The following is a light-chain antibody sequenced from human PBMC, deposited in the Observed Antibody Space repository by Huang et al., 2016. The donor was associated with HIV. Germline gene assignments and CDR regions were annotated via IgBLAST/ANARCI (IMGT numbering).Light chain of an antibody. J-gene: IGKJ4*01. Sequence: VILTQSPATLSVSPGEGATLSCRASQNIGTHLAWYQQRPGQAPRLLMFGASTRATGVPARCNGRGSGTEFNLNISGLQSEDFATYYCQHYNNWPPLSFGGGTEVDI. V-gene: IGKV3-15*01. CDR1: QNIGTH. CDR2: GAS. CDR3: QHYNNWPPLS.